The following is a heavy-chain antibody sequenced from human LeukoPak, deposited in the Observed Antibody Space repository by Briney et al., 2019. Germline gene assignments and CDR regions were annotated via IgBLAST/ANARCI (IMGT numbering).Heavy chain of an antibody. J-gene: IGHJ6*03. CDR2: ISSRSTYI. Sequence: GGSLRLSCAASGCTFSNYSMNWVRQAPGKGLEWVSSISSRSTYIYHADSVKGRFTISRDNAKNTLYLQMNSLRAEDTAVYYCASAFHYYYYMDVWGKGTTVTVSS. CDR3: ASAFHYYYYMDV. V-gene: IGHV3-21*01. CDR1: GCTFSNYS.